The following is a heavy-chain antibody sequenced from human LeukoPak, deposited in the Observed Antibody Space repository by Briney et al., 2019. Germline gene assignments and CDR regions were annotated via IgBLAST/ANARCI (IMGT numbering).Heavy chain of an antibody. J-gene: IGHJ4*02. Sequence: GGSLRLSCAASGFTFSSYAMSWVRQAPGKGLEWVSTISGSGGSTYYADSVKGRFTISRDNSKNTLYLQIDSLRAEDTAIYYCADFGSGSYCFDYWGQGTLVTVSS. CDR3: ADFGSGSYCFDY. CDR1: GFTFSSYA. D-gene: IGHD3-10*01. V-gene: IGHV3-23*01. CDR2: ISGSGGST.